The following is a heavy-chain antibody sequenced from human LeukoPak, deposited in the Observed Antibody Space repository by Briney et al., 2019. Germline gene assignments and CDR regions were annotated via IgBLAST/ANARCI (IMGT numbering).Heavy chain of an antibody. Sequence: GGSLRLSCAASGFTFSDYYMSWIRQAPGKGLEWVSYISSSGSTIYYADSVKGRFTISRDNAKNSLYLQMNSLRAEDTAVYYCARATRARYYYYMDVWGKGTTVTVSS. D-gene: IGHD1/OR15-1a*01. CDR1: GFTFSDYY. CDR3: ARATRARYYYYMDV. V-gene: IGHV3-11*01. CDR2: ISSSGSTI. J-gene: IGHJ6*03.